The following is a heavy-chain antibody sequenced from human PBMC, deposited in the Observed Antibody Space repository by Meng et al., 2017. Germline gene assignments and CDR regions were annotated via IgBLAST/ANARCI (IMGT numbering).Heavy chain of an antibody. D-gene: IGHD3-22*01. CDR1: GFTFSSYW. J-gene: IGHJ3*02. CDR2: IKQDGSEK. CDR3: ARDRNDVLYYSDSSGYYGSFDI. V-gene: IGHV3-7*01. Sequence: GESLKISCAASGFTFSSYWMSWVRQAPGKGLEWVANIKQDGSEKYYVDSVKGRFTISRDNAKNSLYLQMNSLRAEDTAVYYCARDRNDVLYYSDSSGYYGSFDIWGQGTVVTVSS.